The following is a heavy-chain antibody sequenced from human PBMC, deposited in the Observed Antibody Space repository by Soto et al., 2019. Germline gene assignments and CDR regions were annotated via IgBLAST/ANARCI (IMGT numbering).Heavy chain of an antibody. CDR2: ISGYNGNT. D-gene: IGHD6-6*01. J-gene: IGHJ4*02. Sequence: QVQLVQSGAEVKKPGASVKVSCKASGYTFTSYGISWVRQAPGQGLEWMGWISGYNGNTNYAQKLQGRVTMTTDTSTRTAYMELRSLRSDDTAVYYCARHHYSSSDRYYFDYWGQGTLVTVSS. CDR1: GYTFTSYG. CDR3: ARHHYSSSDRYYFDY. V-gene: IGHV1-18*01.